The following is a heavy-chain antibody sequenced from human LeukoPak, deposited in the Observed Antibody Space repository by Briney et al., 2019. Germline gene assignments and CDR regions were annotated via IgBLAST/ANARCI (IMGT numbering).Heavy chain of an antibody. CDR2: INPSGGST. CDR3: ARQDYYDSSHY. D-gene: IGHD3-22*01. Sequence: ASVKVSCEASGYTFTSYNMHWVRQAPGQGLEWMGKINPSGGSTTYAQKFQGRVTMTRGTSTSTVYMELSSLRSEDTAVYYCARQDYYDSSHYWGQGTLVTVSS. CDR1: GYTFTSYN. V-gene: IGHV1-46*03. J-gene: IGHJ4*02.